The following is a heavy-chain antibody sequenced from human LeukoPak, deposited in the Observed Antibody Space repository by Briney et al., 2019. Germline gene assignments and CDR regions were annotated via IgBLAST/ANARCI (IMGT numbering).Heavy chain of an antibody. J-gene: IGHJ4*02. CDR1: GFTFSSYA. CDR2: ISGSGGST. CDR3: AKGPGYYDSSGYYSPRDY. D-gene: IGHD3-22*01. V-gene: IGHV3-23*01. Sequence: QAGGSLRLSCAASGFTFSSYAMSWVRQAPGKGLEWVSAISGSGGSTYYADSVKGRFTISRDNSKNTLYLQMNSLRAEDTAVYYCAKGPGYYDSSGYYSPRDYWGQGTLVTVSS.